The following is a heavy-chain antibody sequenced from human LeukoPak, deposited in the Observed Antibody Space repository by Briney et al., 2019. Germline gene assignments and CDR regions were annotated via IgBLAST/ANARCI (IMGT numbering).Heavy chain of an antibody. V-gene: IGHV4-61*10. D-gene: IGHD2-2*01. CDR3: ARGVVPAPMEGLFDY. J-gene: IGHJ4*02. Sequence: SETLSLTCTVSGGSISSGSYYWSWIRQPAGKGLEWIGYIYYSGSTNYNPSLKRRVTISVDTSKNQFSLKLSSVTAADTAVYYCARGVVPAPMEGLFDYWGQGTLVTVSS. CDR1: GGSISSGSYY. CDR2: IYYSGST.